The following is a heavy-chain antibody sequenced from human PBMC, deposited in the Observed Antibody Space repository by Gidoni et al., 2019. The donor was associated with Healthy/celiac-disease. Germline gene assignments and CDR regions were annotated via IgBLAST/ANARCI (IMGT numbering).Heavy chain of an antibody. CDR2: ISGSGGST. CDR1: GFTFSSYA. Sequence: EVQLLESGGGLVQPGGSLRLSCAASGFTFSSYAMSWVRQAPGKGLEWVSAISGSGGSTYYADSVKGRFTISRDNSKNTLYLQMNSLRAEDTAVYYCAKSDVLRYFDWLLCPFDYWGQGTLVTVSS. D-gene: IGHD3-9*01. CDR3: AKSDVLRYFDWLLCPFDY. J-gene: IGHJ4*02. V-gene: IGHV3-23*01.